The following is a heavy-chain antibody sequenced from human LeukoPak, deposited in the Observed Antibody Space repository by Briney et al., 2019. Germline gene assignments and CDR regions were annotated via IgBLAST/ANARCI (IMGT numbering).Heavy chain of an antibody. CDR2: INWNGGST. Sequence: GGSLRLSCAASGFTFDDYGMSWVRQAPGKGLEWVSGINWNGGSTGYADSVKGRFTISRDNAKNSLYLQMNSLRAEDTALYYCARAYCSSTSCYFDYWGQGTLVTVSS. V-gene: IGHV3-20*04. J-gene: IGHJ4*02. D-gene: IGHD2-2*01. CDR1: GFTFDDYG. CDR3: ARAYCSSTSCYFDY.